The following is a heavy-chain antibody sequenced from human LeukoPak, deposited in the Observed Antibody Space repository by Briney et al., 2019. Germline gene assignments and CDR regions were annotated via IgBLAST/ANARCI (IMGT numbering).Heavy chain of an antibody. D-gene: IGHD5-12*01. CDR2: ISSSSSYI. CDR3: ARVGSGYDLPT. V-gene: IGHV3-21*01. CDR1: GFTFSSYS. Sequence: GGSLRLSCAASGFTFSSYSMNWVRQAPGKGLEWVSSISSSSSYIYYADSVKGRFTISRDNAKNSLYLQMNSLRAEDTDVYYCARVGSGYDLPTWGQGTLVTVSS. J-gene: IGHJ5*02.